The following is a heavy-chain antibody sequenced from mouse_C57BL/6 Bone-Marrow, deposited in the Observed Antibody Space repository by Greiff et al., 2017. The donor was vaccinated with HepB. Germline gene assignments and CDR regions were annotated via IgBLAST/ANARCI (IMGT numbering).Heavy chain of an antibody. D-gene: IGHD2-5*01. CDR1: GYTFTSYG. CDR3: VVYSNFAY. CDR2: IYPRSGNT. Sequence: QVQLKESGAELARPGASVKLSCKASGYTFTSYGISWVKQRTGQGLEWIGEIYPRSGNTYYNEKFKGKATLTADKSSSTAYMELRSLTSEDSAVYFCVVYSNFAYWGQGTLVTVSA. V-gene: IGHV1-81*01. J-gene: IGHJ3*01.